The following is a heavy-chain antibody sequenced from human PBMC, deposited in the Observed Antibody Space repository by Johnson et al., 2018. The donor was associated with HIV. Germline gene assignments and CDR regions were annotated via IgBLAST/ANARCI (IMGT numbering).Heavy chain of an antibody. CDR2: INWNGGST. CDR1: GFTFDDFG. Sequence: MLLVESGGGVQRPGGSLRLSCAASGFTFDDFGMGWVRQAPGKGLEWVSGINWNGGSTSYADSVKGRFTISRDNAKNSLYVQMNSLRAEDTALYHCARVIGYDSSGKAFDIWGQWTMVTVSS. V-gene: IGHV3-20*01. J-gene: IGHJ3*02. CDR3: ARVIGYDSSGKAFDI. D-gene: IGHD3-22*01.